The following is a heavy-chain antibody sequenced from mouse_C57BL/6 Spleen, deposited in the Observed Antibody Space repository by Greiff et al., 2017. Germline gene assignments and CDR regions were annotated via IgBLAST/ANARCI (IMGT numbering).Heavy chain of an antibody. D-gene: IGHD2-3*01. J-gene: IGHJ2*01. CDR1: GFTFSSYG. V-gene: IGHV5-6*01. CDR3: ARRLDGYYVYYFDY. CDR2: ISSGGSYT. Sequence: EVQLQESGGDLVKPGGSLKLSCAASGFTFSSYGMSWVRQTPDKRLEWVATISSGGSYTYYPDSVKGRFTISRDNAKNTLYLQMSSLKSEDTAMYYCARRLDGYYVYYFDYWGQGTTLTVSS.